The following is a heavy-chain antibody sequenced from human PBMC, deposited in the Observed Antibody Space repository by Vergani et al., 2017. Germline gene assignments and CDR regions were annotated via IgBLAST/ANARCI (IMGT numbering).Heavy chain of an antibody. J-gene: IGHJ6*03. CDR1: GFTFSSYG. CDR2: ISYDGSNK. D-gene: IGHD2-8*01. Sequence: QVQLVESGGGVVQPGRSLRLSCAASGFTFSSYGMHWVRQAPGKGLEWVAVISYDGSNKYYADSVKGRFTISRDNSKNTLYLQMNSLRAEDTAVYYCARGQVPRVYYYYYYYMDVWGKGTTVTVSS. CDR3: ARGQVPRVYYYYYYYMDV. V-gene: IGHV3-30*03.